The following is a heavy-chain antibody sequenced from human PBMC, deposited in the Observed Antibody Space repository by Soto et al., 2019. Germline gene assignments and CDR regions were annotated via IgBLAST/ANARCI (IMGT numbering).Heavy chain of an antibody. CDR3: ARHFIGRYMVRGVIKDFDY. CDR2: IYYSGST. Sequence: QLQLQESGPGLVKPSETLSLTCTVSGGSISSSSYYWGWIRQPPGKGLEWIGSIYYSGSTYYNPSLKSRVTISVDTSKNQFSLKLSSVTAADTAVYYCARHFIGRYMVRGVIKDFDYWGQGTLVTVSS. J-gene: IGHJ4*02. D-gene: IGHD3-10*01. V-gene: IGHV4-39*01. CDR1: GGSISSSSYY.